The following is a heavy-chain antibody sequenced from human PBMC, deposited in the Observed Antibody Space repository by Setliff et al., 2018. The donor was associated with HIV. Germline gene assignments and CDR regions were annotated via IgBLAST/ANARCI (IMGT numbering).Heavy chain of an antibody. CDR2: VSYSGTT. Sequence: ASETLSLPCTVSGVTISSSSSYWGWIRQPPGRGLEWIGSVSYSGTTNYNPSLGSRVSISVDTSKNQFSLKLKSVTAADTAVYYCARDPDGSSYYHFAHWSQGTLVTVSS. CDR3: ARDPDGSSYYHFAH. V-gene: IGHV4-39*07. J-gene: IGHJ4*02. CDR1: GVTISSSSSY. D-gene: IGHD3-22*01.